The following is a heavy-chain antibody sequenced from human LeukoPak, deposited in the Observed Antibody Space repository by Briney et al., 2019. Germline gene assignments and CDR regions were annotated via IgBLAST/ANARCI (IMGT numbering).Heavy chain of an antibody. CDR2: ISADGGST. V-gene: IGHV3-43*02. J-gene: IGHJ4*02. Sequence: GGSLRLSCVASGLNFDDSAMHWVRQAPGKGLEWVSLISADGGSTFSADSVKGRFSISRDNSINSLYLQMNSLRSEDTAMYYCAKESGKFDYWGQGTLVAASS. CDR1: GLNFDDSA. CDR3: AKESGKFDY.